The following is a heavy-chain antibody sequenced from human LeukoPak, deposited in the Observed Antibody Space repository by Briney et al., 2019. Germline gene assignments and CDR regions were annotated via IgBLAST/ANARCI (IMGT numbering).Heavy chain of an antibody. J-gene: IGHJ4*02. CDR3: ITPLPYSAQ. Sequence: GGSLRLSCAASGFTFSNAYMNWVRQAPGKGLEWVGRIKPKADGETTEYAAPVKGRFSISRDDSKNMLYLQMNSLKTEDTAVYYCITPLPYSAQGGQGTLVTVSS. CDR1: GFTFSNAY. V-gene: IGHV3-15*07. D-gene: IGHD2-21*01. CDR2: IKPKADGETT.